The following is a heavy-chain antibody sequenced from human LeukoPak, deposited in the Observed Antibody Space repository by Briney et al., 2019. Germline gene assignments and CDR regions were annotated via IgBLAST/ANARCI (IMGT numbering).Heavy chain of an antibody. V-gene: IGHV4-59*01. Sequence: SETLSLTCTVSGGSISSYCWSWIRQPPGKGLEWIAYIYYSGSTNYNPSLKSRVTISVDTSKNQFSLKLSSVTAADTAVYYCARDRHGSGSAHTFDPWGQGTLVTVSS. CDR3: ARDRHGSGSAHTFDP. J-gene: IGHJ5*02. CDR2: IYYSGST. D-gene: IGHD3-10*01. CDR1: GGSISSYC.